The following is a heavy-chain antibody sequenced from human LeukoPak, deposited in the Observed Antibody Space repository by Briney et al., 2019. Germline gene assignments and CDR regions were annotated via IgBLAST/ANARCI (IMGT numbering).Heavy chain of an antibody. D-gene: IGHD3-22*01. J-gene: IGHJ4*02. CDR2: ISTYNGDT. V-gene: IGHV1-18*01. Sequence: GASVKVSCKASGYTFTTYGISWVRQAPAQGLEWMGWISTYNGDTNYAHKLQGRITITTDASTSTAYMELRSLRSDDTAVYYCSRDTDNYDGSGYLFDYWGQGTLVTVSS. CDR1: GYTFTTYG. CDR3: SRDTDNYDGSGYLFDY.